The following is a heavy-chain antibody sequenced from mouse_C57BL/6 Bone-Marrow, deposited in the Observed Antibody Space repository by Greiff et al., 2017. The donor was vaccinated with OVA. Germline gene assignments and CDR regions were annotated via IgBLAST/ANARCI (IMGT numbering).Heavy chain of an antibody. V-gene: IGHV5-6*01. D-gene: IGHD2-1*01. CDR3: ASLLFYYAMDY. CDR2: ISSGGSYT. CDR1: GFTFSSYG. Sequence: EVNVVEFGGDLVKPGGSLKLSCAASGFTFSSYGMSWVRQTSDKRLEWVATISSGGSYTYYPDSVKGRFTISRDNAKYTLYLQMSSLKSEDTAMYYCASLLFYYAMDYWGQGTSVTVSS. J-gene: IGHJ4*01.